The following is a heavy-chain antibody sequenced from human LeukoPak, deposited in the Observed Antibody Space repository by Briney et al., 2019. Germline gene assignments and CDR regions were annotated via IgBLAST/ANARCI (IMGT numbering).Heavy chain of an antibody. V-gene: IGHV3-11*01. Sequence: PGGSLRLSCAASGFTFSDYYMSWIRQAPGKVLEWVSYISSSGSTIYYAESVKGRLTISRDNAKNSLYLQMNSLRAEDTALYYCAKDIIWAGTAPTFDYWGQGTLVTVSS. D-gene: IGHD6-19*01. CDR3: AKDIIWAGTAPTFDY. CDR1: GFTFSDYY. J-gene: IGHJ4*02. CDR2: ISSSGSTI.